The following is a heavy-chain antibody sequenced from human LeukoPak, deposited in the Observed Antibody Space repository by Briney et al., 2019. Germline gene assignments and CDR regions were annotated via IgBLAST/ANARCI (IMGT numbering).Heavy chain of an antibody. CDR2: ISGSGGSA. J-gene: IGHJ4*02. Sequence: GGSLRLSCAASGFTFSSYAMSWVRQAPGKGLEWVSAISGSGGSAYYADSVKGRFTISRDNSKNTLYLQMNRLTAEDTAVYYCAKNLRTSVAAFEYWGQGTLVTVS. CDR1: GFTFSSYA. D-gene: IGHD6-19*01. CDR3: AKNLRTSVAAFEY. V-gene: IGHV3-23*01.